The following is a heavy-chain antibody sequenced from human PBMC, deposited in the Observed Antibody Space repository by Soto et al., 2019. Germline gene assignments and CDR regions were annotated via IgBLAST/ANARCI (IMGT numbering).Heavy chain of an antibody. CDR3: AREESPLVRASQDETYNWFDP. CDR1: GYTFTSYY. J-gene: IGHJ5*02. CDR2: INPSGGST. V-gene: IGHV1-46*01. Sequence: ASVKVSCKASGYTFTSYYMHWVRQAPGQGLEWMGIINPSGGSTSYAQKFQGRVTMTRDTSTSTVYMELSSLRSEDTAVYYCAREESPLVRASQDETYNWFDPWGQGTLVTVSS. D-gene: IGHD6-6*01.